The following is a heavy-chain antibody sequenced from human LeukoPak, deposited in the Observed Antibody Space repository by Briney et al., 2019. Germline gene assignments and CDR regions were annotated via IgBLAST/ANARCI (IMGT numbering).Heavy chain of an antibody. V-gene: IGHV4-34*01. J-gene: IGHJ6*03. CDR3: ARVMSLGSLRAYYYYYYMDV. D-gene: IGHD3-10*01. Sequence: SETLSLTCAVYGGSFSGYYWSWIRQPPGKWLEWIGEINHSGSTNYNPSLKSRVTISVDTSKNQFSLKLSSVTAADTAVYYCARVMSLGSLRAYYYYYYMDVWGKGTTVTISS. CDR1: GGSFSGYY. CDR2: INHSGST.